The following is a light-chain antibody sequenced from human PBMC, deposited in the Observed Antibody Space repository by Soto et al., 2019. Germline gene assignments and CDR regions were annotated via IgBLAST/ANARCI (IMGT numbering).Light chain of an antibody. CDR1: SSDVGGYNY. CDR2: EVS. Sequence: QSALTQPPSASGSPGQSVTISCTGTSSDVGGYNYVSWYQQHPGKAPKLMIYEVSKRPSGVPDRFSGSKSGNTASLTVSVLPADDEDYYYCSSYAGRNNLVFGGGTKLTVL. V-gene: IGLV2-8*01. J-gene: IGLJ2*01. CDR3: SSYAGRNNLV.